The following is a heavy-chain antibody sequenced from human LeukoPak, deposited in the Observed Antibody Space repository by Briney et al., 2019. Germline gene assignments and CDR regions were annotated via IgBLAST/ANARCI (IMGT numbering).Heavy chain of an antibody. V-gene: IGHV3-21*01. CDR1: GFTFDVYG. CDR3: AREPTPVTTWYYGMDV. CDR2: ISSSSSYI. D-gene: IGHD4-11*01. Sequence: PGGSLRLSCAASGFTFDVYGMNWVRQVPGKGLEWVSSISSSSSYIYYADSVKGRFTISRDNAKNSLYLQMNSLRAEDTAVYYCAREPTPVTTWYYGMDVWGQGTTVTVSS. J-gene: IGHJ6*02.